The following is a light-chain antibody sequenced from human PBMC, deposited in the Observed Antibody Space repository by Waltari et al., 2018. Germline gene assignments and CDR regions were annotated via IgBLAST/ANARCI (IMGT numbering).Light chain of an antibody. CDR1: QNVNSN. Sequence: EVVMTQSPATLSVSPGARATLSCRASQNVNSNLAWYQQKPGQAPRLLIYGASTTATGIPARFSGSGSGTEFTLTISSLQSEDFAVYYCHQYNNWPPFTFGQGTKLEIK. J-gene: IGKJ2*01. CDR3: HQYNNWPPFT. V-gene: IGKV3-15*01. CDR2: GAS.